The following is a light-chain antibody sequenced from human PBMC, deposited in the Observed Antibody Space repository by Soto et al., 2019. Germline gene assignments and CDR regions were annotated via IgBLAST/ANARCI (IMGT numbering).Light chain of an antibody. CDR1: QSVGSY. V-gene: IGKV3-11*01. CDR2: DTS. Sequence: EIVLTQSPAILSLSPGERATLSCRASQSVGSYLAWYQQKPGQAPRLLIYDTSNRATGIPARFSGSGSGTDFTLTISSLEPEDFAVYYCQQRSNRPPTFGQGTKVEIK. J-gene: IGKJ1*01. CDR3: QQRSNRPPT.